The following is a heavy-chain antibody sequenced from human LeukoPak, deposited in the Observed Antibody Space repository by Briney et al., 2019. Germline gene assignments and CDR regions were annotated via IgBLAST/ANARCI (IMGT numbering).Heavy chain of an antibody. CDR3: AKLIVGATRCLDFDF. CDR2: ISGSGGST. CDR1: GFTFCSYA. D-gene: IGHD1-26*01. V-gene: IGHV3-23*01. Sequence: PGGSLRLSCVASGFTFCSYAMSWVRQAPGKGLEWVSSISGSGGSTYYADSVKGRFTISRDNSKNTLYVQMNSLRDEDTAVYYCAKLIVGATRCLDFDFWGLGTLVTVSS. J-gene: IGHJ4*02.